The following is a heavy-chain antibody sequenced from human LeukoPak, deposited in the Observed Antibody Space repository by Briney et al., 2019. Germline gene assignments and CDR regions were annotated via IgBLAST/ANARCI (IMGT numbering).Heavy chain of an antibody. CDR3: ARRSWYEGFDD. V-gene: IGHV3-66*04. Sequence: PGGSLRLSCAASGFTVSGNYMSWVRQAPGKGLEWVSVIYSGGSTYYADSVKGRFTISRDNSKNTLYLQMNSLRAEDTAVYYWARRSWYEGFDDWGQGTLVTVSA. J-gene: IGHJ4*02. D-gene: IGHD6-13*01. CDR2: IYSGGST. CDR1: GFTVSGNY.